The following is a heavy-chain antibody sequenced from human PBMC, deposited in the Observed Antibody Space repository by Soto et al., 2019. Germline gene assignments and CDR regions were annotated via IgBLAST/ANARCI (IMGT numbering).Heavy chain of an antibody. V-gene: IGHV1-69*01. CDR2: IIPFFGST. J-gene: IGHJ2*01. Sequence: QVQLVQSGAEVKKPGSSVKVSCKPSGGTVNSHAISWVRQAPGQGLEWMGGIIPFFGSTNYAQKFQGRVTITADESTSTAYMELSSLRSEDTAVYYCARVSIPPRMIVVAMPNWYFDLWGRGTLITGAS. CDR1: GGTVNSHA. D-gene: IGHD3-22*01. CDR3: ARVSIPPRMIVVAMPNWYFDL.